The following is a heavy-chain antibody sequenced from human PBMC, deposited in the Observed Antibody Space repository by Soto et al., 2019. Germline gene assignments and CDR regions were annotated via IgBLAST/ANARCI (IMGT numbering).Heavy chain of an antibody. D-gene: IGHD2-2*01. CDR3: ARDTSNYFDF. Sequence: QVQLVQSGAAVKKPGASVKVSCKTSGYNFNTYYIRWLRQAPGQGLEWIGWLSTYNVNTNYVPKFQGRITMTTDTSTSTAYMELRSLRSDDTALYFCARDTSNYFDFWGQGTPVTVSS. V-gene: IGHV1-18*01. CDR2: LSTYNVNT. CDR1: GYNFNTYY. J-gene: IGHJ4*02.